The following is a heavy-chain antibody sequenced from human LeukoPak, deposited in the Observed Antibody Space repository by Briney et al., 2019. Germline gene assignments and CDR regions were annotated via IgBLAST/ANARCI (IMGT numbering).Heavy chain of an antibody. Sequence: GGSLRLSCAASGFTFDDYAMHWVRQAPGKGLEWVSLISGDGGSTYYADSVKGRFTISRDNAKNTLYLQMNSLRAEDTAVYYCARDRYGDYGPYWYFDLWGRGTLVTVSS. D-gene: IGHD4-17*01. CDR1: GFTFDDYA. CDR2: ISGDGGST. V-gene: IGHV3-43*02. J-gene: IGHJ2*01. CDR3: ARDRYGDYGPYWYFDL.